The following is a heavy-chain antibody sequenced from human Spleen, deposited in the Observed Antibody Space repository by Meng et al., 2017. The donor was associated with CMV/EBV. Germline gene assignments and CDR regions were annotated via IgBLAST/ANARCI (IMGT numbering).Heavy chain of an antibody. Sequence: VEVQGLGPGVDKSVQPVCSPCTLSGGSICSGTYYWGRFRRLPGKGLEWIGYIYYSASTYYNPYLKSRVIISVDKSNNQSSLKLSSVTAADTAVYYCARVGGYEAYWGQGTLVTVSS. V-gene: IGHV4-31*03. CDR3: ARVGGYEAY. CDR1: GGSICSGTYY. D-gene: IGHD5-12*01. CDR2: IYYSAST. J-gene: IGHJ4*02.